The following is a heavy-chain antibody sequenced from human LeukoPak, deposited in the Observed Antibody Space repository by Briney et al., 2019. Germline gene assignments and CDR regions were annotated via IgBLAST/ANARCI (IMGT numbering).Heavy chain of an antibody. J-gene: IGHJ4*02. V-gene: IGHV2-5*02. Sequence: SGPTQVNPSQTLTLTCTFSGYSLSTSGVGVGWIRQPPGKALEWLALIFWDDDKRYSPSLNSRLTITKDTSKNQVVLTMTNMDPVDTATYYCAPLRGARVVPPKWGQGTLVTVSS. CDR3: APLRGARVVPPK. CDR1: GYSLSTSGVG. CDR2: IFWDDDK. D-gene: IGHD3-22*01.